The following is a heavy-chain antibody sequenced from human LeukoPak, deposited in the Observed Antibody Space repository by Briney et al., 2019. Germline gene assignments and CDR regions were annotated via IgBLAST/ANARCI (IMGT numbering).Heavy chain of an antibody. V-gene: IGHV4-4*09. Sequence: SETLSLTCIVSGASNNSFYWSWLRQPPGKGLEWIGYTHPSGNSNYSLSLKSRVTISVDTSTNQFSLKLKSVTAADTAVYYCARKVPKKGWFDPWGQGTLVTVSS. CDR1: GASNNSFY. CDR3: ARKVPKKGWFDP. CDR2: THPSGNS. J-gene: IGHJ5*02.